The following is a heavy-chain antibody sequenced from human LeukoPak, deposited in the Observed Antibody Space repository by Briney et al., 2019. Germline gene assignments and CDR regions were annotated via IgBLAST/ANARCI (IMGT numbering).Heavy chain of an antibody. J-gene: IGHJ4*02. CDR3: AADFYTPYHLGY. D-gene: IGHD3-16*01. Sequence: GGSLRLSCAVSGFTVTVNYMSWVRQAPGKGLEWVSIIYRSGSISYADSVKGRFIISRDSSTNTLSLQMTSLRAEDTAVYYCAADFYTPYHLGYWGQGTPVTVSS. CDR2: IYRSGSI. V-gene: IGHV3-66*01. CDR1: GFTVTVNY.